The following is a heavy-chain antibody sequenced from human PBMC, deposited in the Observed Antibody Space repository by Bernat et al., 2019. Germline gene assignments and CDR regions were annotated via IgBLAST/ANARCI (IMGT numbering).Heavy chain of an antibody. CDR2: IKSKADGETT. V-gene: IGHV3-15*07. J-gene: IGHJ4*02. CDR1: GFTFSNAC. CDR3: STGGYFLDY. D-gene: IGHD1-26*01. Sequence: EVQLVESGGGLVRPGGSLRLSCAGSGFTFSNACMNWVRQAPRRGLEWVARIKSKADGETTDYAAPVKGRFTIARDDSKNTVYVQMNSLKTEDTAVYYCSTGGYFLDYWGQGTLVTVSS.